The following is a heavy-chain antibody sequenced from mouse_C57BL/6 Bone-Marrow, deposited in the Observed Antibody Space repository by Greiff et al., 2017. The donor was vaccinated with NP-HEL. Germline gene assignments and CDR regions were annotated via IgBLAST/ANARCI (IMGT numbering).Heavy chain of an antibody. CDR3: TGRWLLGDY. CDR2: IRLKSDNYAT. CDR1: GFTFSNYW. V-gene: IGHV6-3*01. J-gene: IGHJ2*01. D-gene: IGHD2-3*01. Sequence: EVKLMESGGGLVQPGGSMKLSCVASGFTFSNYWMNWVRQSPEKGLEWVAQIRLKSDNYATHYAESVKGRFTISRYVSKSKVYLQMNNVRAEETGVYYCTGRWLLGDYWGKGTTLTVSS.